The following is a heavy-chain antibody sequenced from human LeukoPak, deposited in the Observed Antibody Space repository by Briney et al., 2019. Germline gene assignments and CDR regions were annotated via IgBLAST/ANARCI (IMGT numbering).Heavy chain of an antibody. J-gene: IGHJ4*02. CDR3: ARVRSINDFWSGYLKSSYFDY. CDR2: IKQDGSEK. V-gene: IGHV3-7*01. Sequence: GGSLRLSXAASGFTFSSYWMSWIRQAPGKGLEWVANIKQDGSEKYYVDSVKGRFTISRDNAKNSLYLQMNSLRAEDTAVYYCARVRSINDFWSGYLKSSYFDYWGQGTLVTVSS. CDR1: GFTFSSYW. D-gene: IGHD3-3*01.